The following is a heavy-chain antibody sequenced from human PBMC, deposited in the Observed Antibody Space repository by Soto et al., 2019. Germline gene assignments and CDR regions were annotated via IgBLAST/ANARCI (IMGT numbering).Heavy chain of an antibody. J-gene: IGHJ4*02. V-gene: IGHV3-73*02. CDR3: ARHRGYVYGSNPLDD. D-gene: IGHD3-16*02. Sequence: EVQMVESGGGLVQPGGSLKLSCTASGFRVTDSAMAWVRQAAGNVLEWVGRIRSTGNIHATTYGESVKGRFSISRDESQNMVYLPMNSQKIEDTAVYSCARHRGYVYGSNPLDDWGQGTLVTVSS. CDR2: IRSTGNIHAT. CDR1: GFRVTDSA.